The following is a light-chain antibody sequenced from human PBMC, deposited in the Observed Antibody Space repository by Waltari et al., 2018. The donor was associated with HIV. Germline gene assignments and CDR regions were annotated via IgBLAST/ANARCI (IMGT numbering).Light chain of an antibody. J-gene: IGLJ2*01. V-gene: IGLV3-25*03. CDR2: HDT. CDR3: HSEDNTGAAF. CDR1: GLSKPY. Sequence: SSGLTQPPPVSVSPGQTHKRPCSGDGLSKPYVFWYQQKTGQAPVLVIFHDTERPSNIPELFSRATSGTTVTLTISGVQAEDEADYFCHSEDNTGAAFFGGGTRLTVL.